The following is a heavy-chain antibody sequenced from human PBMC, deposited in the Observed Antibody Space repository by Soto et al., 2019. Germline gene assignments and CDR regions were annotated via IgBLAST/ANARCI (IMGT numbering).Heavy chain of an antibody. CDR3: ASDLGFMITFGGVIVRQWYFDL. Sequence: QVQLVQSGAEVKKPGASVKVSCKASGYTFTSYAMHWVRQAPGQRLEWMGWINAGNGNTKYSQKFQGRVTITRDTVARKAYMELISLGSEDIAVYYWASDLGFMITFGGVIVRQWYFDLWGRGTLVTVS. D-gene: IGHD3-16*02. J-gene: IGHJ2*01. CDR1: GYTFTSYA. CDR2: INAGNGNT. V-gene: IGHV1-3*01.